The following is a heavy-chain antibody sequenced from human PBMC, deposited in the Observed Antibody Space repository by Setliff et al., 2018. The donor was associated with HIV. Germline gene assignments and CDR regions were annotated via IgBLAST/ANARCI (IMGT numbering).Heavy chain of an antibody. CDR2: IYYSGST. Sequence: SETLSLTCTVSGGSISSSSYYWGWIRQPPGKGLEWIGSIYYSGSTNYNPSLKSRVTISVDTSKNQFSLKLSSVTAADTAVYYCAREGGKLWFGELLYAFDIWGQGTMVTVSS. V-gene: IGHV4-39*07. J-gene: IGHJ3*02. D-gene: IGHD3-10*01. CDR3: AREGGKLWFGELLYAFDI. CDR1: GGSISSSSYY.